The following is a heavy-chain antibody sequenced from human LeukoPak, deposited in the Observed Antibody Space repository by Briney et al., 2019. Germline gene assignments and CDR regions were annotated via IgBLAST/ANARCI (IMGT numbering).Heavy chain of an antibody. CDR3: ARPFGPRDYGDTRPFDY. Sequence: ASVKVSCKASEYTFTGYYMHWVRQAPGQGLEWMGRINPNNGGTNYAQKFQGRVTMTGDTSISTAYMELSSLRSDDTAVYYCARPFGPRDYGDTRPFDYWGQGTLVTVSS. CDR2: INPNNGGT. D-gene: IGHD4-17*01. J-gene: IGHJ4*02. CDR1: EYTFTGYY. V-gene: IGHV1-2*06.